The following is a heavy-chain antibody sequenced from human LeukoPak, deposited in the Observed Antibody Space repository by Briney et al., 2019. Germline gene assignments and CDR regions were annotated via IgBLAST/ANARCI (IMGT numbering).Heavy chain of an antibody. J-gene: IGHJ4*02. Sequence: PGGSLRLSCAASGFTFSSYGMHWVRHAPGKGLVWVSRINSDGSSTSYADSVKGRFTISRDNAKHTLYLQMDSLRAEDTAMCYCTRDLVYSSDGGYWGRGTLVTVAT. CDR1: GFTFSSYG. V-gene: IGHV3-74*01. CDR2: INSDGSST. D-gene: IGHD6-19*01. CDR3: TRDLVYSSDGGY.